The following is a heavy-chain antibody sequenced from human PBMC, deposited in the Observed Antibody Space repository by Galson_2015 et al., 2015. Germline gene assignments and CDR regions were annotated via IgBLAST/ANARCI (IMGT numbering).Heavy chain of an antibody. CDR3: AKAWGGAFQH. J-gene: IGHJ1*01. CDR2: ISYDGSNK. Sequence: SLRLSCAASGFTFSSYGMHWVRQAPGKGLEWVAVISYDGSNKYYADSVKGRFTISRDNSKNTLYLQMNSLRAEDTAVYYCAKAWGGAFQHWGQGTPVTVSS. CDR1: GFTFSSYG. V-gene: IGHV3-30*18. D-gene: IGHD1-26*01.